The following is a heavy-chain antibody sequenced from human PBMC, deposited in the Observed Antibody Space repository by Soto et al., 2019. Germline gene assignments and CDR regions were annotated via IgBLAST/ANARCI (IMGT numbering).Heavy chain of an antibody. CDR2: IIPIFGTA. V-gene: IGHV1-69*06. D-gene: IGHD1-26*01. CDR1: GGTFSSYA. CDR3: ARDEGGSYWANAFDI. Sequence: KVSCKASGGTFSSYAISWVRQAPGQGLEWMGGIIPIFGTANYAQKFQGRVTITADKSTSTAYMELSSLRSEDTAVYYCARDEGGSYWANAFDIWGQGTMVTVSS. J-gene: IGHJ3*02.